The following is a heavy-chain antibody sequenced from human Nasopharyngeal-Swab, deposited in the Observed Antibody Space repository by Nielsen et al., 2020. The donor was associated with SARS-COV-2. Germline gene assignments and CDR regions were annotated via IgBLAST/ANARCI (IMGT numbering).Heavy chain of an antibody. D-gene: IGHD3-3*01. J-gene: IGHJ4*02. CDR1: GGSISSYY. CDR2: IYTSGST. V-gene: IGHV4-4*07. CDR3: ARDGADFWSGMGFDY. Sequence: SETLSLTCTVSGGSISSYYWSWIRQPAGKGLEWIGRIYTSGSTNYNPSLKSRVTMSVDTSKNQFSLKLSSVTVADTAVYYCARDGADFWSGMGFDYWGQGTLVTVSS.